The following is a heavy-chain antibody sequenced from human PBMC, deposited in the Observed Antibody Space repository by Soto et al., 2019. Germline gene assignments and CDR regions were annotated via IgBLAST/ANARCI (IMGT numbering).Heavy chain of an antibody. J-gene: IGHJ4*02. Sequence: PSEPLSLTCTVSGGSISSYYWSWIRQPPGKGLEWIGYIYYSGSTNYNPSLKSRVTISVDTSKNQFSLKLSSVTAADTAVYYCARYSSGWYSGPFDYWGQGTLVTVSS. CDR1: GGSISSYY. CDR3: ARYSSGWYSGPFDY. CDR2: IYYSGST. D-gene: IGHD6-19*01. V-gene: IGHV4-59*01.